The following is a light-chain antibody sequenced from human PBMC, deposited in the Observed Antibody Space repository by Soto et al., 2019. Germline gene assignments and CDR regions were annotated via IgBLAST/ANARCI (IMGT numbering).Light chain of an antibody. V-gene: IGKV1-27*01. J-gene: IGKJ5*01. Sequence: DIQMTQSPSSLSASVGDTVTITCRASQDIINNLAWYQQRPGKDPNLLIYGASTMPSGVPARFRGSGSGTDFTPTISSLQPEDVAAYYCQNYAPALRTFGQGTRVEIK. CDR3: QNYAPALRT. CDR1: QDIINN. CDR2: GAS.